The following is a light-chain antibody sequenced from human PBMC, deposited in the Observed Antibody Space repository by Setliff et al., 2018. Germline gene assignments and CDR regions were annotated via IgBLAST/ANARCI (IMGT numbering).Light chain of an antibody. CDR3: GSYTSSSTYV. CDR2: DVS. V-gene: IGLV2-14*03. Sequence: QSVLTQPASVSGSPGQSITISCSGTSNDVGSYDFVSWYQQHPGKAPKLIIYDVSNRPSGVSDRFSGSKAGNTASLTISGLQAGDEADYYCGSYTSSSTYVFGTGTKVTVL. J-gene: IGLJ1*01. CDR1: SNDVGSYDF.